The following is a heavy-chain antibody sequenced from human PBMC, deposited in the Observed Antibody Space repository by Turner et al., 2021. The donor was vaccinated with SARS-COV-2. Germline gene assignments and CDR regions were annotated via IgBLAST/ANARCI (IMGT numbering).Heavy chain of an antibody. J-gene: IGHJ5*02. Sequence: QVQLVQSGAEVKKPGSSVMVSCKASGGSFSSYAISWVRQAPGQGLEWMGGIIPIVGTANYAQKFQGRVTITADESTSIDDMELSSLRSEDTAVYYCVVGDYPRRFDPWGQGTLVTVSS. CDR3: VVGDYPRRFDP. V-gene: IGHV1-69*01. D-gene: IGHD4-17*01. CDR2: IIPIVGTA. CDR1: GGSFSSYA.